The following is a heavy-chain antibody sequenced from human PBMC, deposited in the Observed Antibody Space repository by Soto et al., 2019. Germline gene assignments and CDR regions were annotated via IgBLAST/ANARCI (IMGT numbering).Heavy chain of an antibody. J-gene: IGHJ4*02. CDR1: GFTFNSDW. CDR2: INADASRT. CDR3: ASSLKRYSSSWPDDYFDY. Sequence: PGGSLRLSCAASGFTFNSDWMHWVRQAPGKGLLWVSRINADASRTDYADSVKGRFTISRDNAKNTLYLQMNSLRAEDTAVYYCASSLKRYSSSWPDDYFDYWGQGTLVTVSS. D-gene: IGHD6-13*01. V-gene: IGHV3-74*01.